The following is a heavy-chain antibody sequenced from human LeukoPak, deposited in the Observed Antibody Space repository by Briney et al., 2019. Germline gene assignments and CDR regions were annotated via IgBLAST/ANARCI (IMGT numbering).Heavy chain of an antibody. CDR2: IIPIFGTA. D-gene: IGHD2-8*01. Sequence: SVKVSCKASGGTFISYAISWVRQAPGQGLEWMGGIIPIFGTANYAQEFQGRVTITTDESTSTAYMELSSLRSADTAVYYCARDICGRSNGGSNYCGMEVWGQGTTVTVSS. V-gene: IGHV1-69*05. J-gene: IGHJ6*02. CDR3: ARDICGRSNGGSNYCGMEV. CDR1: GGTFISYA.